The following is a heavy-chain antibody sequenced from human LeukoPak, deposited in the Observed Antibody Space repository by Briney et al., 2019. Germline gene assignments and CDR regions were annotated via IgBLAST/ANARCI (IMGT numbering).Heavy chain of an antibody. D-gene: IGHD1-26*01. CDR2: IDNRGRT. CDR3: ARNGESYSFDF. CDR1: GDTISSYY. V-gene: IGHV4-59*01. J-gene: IGHJ4*02. Sequence: SETLTLTCTVSGDTISSYYLNWIRQPPGKGLEWIGYIDNRGRTNDNPYLKNRSTIPADTSKNHISQKLRSVPGSDTTVYSCARNGESYSFDFWGQGTLVSVSS.